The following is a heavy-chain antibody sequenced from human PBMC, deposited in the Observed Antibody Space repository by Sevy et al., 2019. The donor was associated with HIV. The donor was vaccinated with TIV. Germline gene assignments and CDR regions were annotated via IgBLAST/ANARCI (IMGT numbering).Heavy chain of an antibody. CDR1: GGSCSGYY. V-gene: IGHV4-34*01. CDR2: INHSGST. CDR3: ARGRDIVHAFDI. D-gene: IGHD5-12*01. J-gene: IGHJ3*02. Sequence: SETLSLTCAVYGGSCSGYYWSWIRQPPGKGLEWIGEINHSGSTNYNPSLKSRVTISVDTSKNQFSLKLSSVTAADTAVYYCARGRDIVHAFDIWGQGTMVTVSS.